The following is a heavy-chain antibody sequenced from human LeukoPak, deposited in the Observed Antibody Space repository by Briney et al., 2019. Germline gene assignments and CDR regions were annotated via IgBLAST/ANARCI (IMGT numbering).Heavy chain of an antibody. V-gene: IGHV4-59*01. Sequence: ETLSLTCTHPRDSTSRSYWSCIRQPPRKGLEWIGYIDHRGYTNPNPSLKSGVTMSVDTSKDQFSLMLSPVIAADTAVYYCARGRITIFGVVIPHFDIGGRGTRVSVSS. CDR3: ARGRITIFGVVIPHFDI. CDR2: IDHRGYT. CDR1: RDSTSRSY. D-gene: IGHD3-3*01. J-gene: IGHJ4*02.